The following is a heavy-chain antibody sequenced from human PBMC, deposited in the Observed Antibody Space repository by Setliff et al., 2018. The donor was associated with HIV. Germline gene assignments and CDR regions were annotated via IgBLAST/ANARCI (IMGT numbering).Heavy chain of an antibody. J-gene: IGHJ4*02. CDR3: ARLSVVTATRIYYFDY. CDR2: IYLGDSDT. V-gene: IGHV5-51*01. CDR1: GYRFTSYW. D-gene: IGHD2-21*02. Sequence: GESLKISCKGSGYRFTSYWIDWVRQTPGKGLEWMGIIYLGDSDTRYSPSFQGQVTISADKSINTAYLQWSSLRASDTAMYYCARLSVVTATRIYYFDYWGQGTLVTVSS.